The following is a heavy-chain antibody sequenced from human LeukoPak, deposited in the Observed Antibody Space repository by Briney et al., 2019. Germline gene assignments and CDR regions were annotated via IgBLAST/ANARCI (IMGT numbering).Heavy chain of an antibody. CDR2: INHRGDT. CDR1: GGSFSRYY. Sequence: SETVSLTCAVYGGSFSRYYWSWIRQSPGKGLEWIAEINHRGDTNYNPSVKSRVTISVDTSKNQFSLKVTSLTAADTAVYFCARGPTISETGYFDYWGPGNLGTVSS. D-gene: IGHD1-1*01. CDR3: ARGPTISETGYFDY. J-gene: IGHJ4*03. V-gene: IGHV4-34*01.